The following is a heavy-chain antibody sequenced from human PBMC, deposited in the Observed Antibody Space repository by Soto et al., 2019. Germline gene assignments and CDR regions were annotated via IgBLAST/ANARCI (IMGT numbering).Heavy chain of an antibody. Sequence: ASVKVSCKASGYTFTGYYMHWVRQAPGQGLEWMGWINPNSGGTNYAQKFQGWVTMTRDTSISTAYMELSRLRSDDTAVYYCARGRPDNWNDEEYAFDIWGQGTMVTVSS. CDR3: ARGRPDNWNDEEYAFDI. CDR1: GYTFTGYY. CDR2: INPNSGGT. V-gene: IGHV1-2*04. J-gene: IGHJ3*02. D-gene: IGHD1-20*01.